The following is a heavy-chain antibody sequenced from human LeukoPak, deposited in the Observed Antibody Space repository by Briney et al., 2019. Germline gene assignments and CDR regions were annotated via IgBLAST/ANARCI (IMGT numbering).Heavy chain of an antibody. J-gene: IGHJ4*02. CDR2: IYHSGST. D-gene: IGHD5-18*01. Sequence: SETLSLTCAVSGGSISSGGYSWSWIRQPPGKGLEWIGYIYHSGSTYYNPSLKSRVTISVDRSKNQFSLKLSSVTAADTAVYYCARRSNGCSYEFDYWGQGTLVAVSS. V-gene: IGHV4-30-2*01. CDR1: GGSISSGGYS. CDR3: ARRSNGCSYEFDY.